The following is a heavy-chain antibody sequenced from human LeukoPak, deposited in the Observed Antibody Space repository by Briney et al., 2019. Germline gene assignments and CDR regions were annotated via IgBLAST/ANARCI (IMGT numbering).Heavy chain of an antibody. V-gene: IGHV3-30*03. Sequence: GTSLRHSCAASGFSFHDHGMDWVRQAPGKGLEWVAVIAADGGVKQYADSVKGRFSLSRDNSKNTVSLQMNGLTAEDTAVYYCAREATWGQWYFDLWGQGAPVTVSS. CDR1: GFSFHDHG. CDR3: AREATWGQWYFDL. D-gene: IGHD6-19*01. CDR2: IAADGGVK. J-gene: IGHJ4*02.